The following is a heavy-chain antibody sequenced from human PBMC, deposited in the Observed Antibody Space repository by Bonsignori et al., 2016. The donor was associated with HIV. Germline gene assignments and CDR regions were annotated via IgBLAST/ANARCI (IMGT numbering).Heavy chain of an antibody. Sequence: WVRQAPGQGLEWMGGIISVFAIAVYAPKFQGRLTISADESTRTSYLELTSLTSDDSAIYYCARGGEQGRKYYYMGVWGTGTTVTVSS. CDR3: ARGGEQGRKYYYMGV. D-gene: IGHD3-10*01. CDR2: IISVFAIA. J-gene: IGHJ6*03. V-gene: IGHV1-69*01.